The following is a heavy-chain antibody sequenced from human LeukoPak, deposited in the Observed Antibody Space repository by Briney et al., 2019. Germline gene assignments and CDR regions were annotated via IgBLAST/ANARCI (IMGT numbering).Heavy chain of an antibody. D-gene: IGHD3-3*01. CDR2: IYYSGST. CDR3: ARGFWSGYYPNYFDY. Sequence: PSQTLSLTCTVSGGSISSGDYYWSWIRQPPGKGLEWLGYIYYSGSTYYNPSLKSRVTISVDTSKNQFSLKLSSVTAADTAVYYCARGFWSGYYPNYFDYWGQGALVTVSS. J-gene: IGHJ4*02. CDR1: GGSISSGDYY. V-gene: IGHV4-30-4*08.